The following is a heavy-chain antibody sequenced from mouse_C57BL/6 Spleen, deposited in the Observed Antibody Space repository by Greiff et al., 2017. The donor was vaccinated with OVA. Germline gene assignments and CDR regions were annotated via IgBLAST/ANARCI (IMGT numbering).Heavy chain of an antibody. CDR2: IWSGGST. D-gene: IGHD2-4*01. CDR1: GFSLTSYG. J-gene: IGHJ4*01. Sequence: QVQLKQSGPGLVQPSQRLSITCTVSGFSLTSYGVHWVRQSPGKGLEWLGVIWSGGSTDYNAAFISRLSISKDNSKSQVFFKMNSLQADDTAIYYCARRGYDYDEGYAMDYWGQGTSVTVSS. V-gene: IGHV2-2*01. CDR3: ARRGYDYDEGYAMDY.